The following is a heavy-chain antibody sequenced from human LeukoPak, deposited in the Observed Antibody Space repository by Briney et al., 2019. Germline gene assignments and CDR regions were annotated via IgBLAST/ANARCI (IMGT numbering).Heavy chain of an antibody. V-gene: IGHV3-7*01. CDR2: IKEDGSGK. J-gene: IGHJ4*02. D-gene: IGHD2-2*01. CDR1: RFIFSKYA. CDR3: VRHDRAEADMST. Sequence: GGSLRLSCAASRFIFSKYAMSWVRQAPGKGLEWVANIKEDGSGKYYVDSVKGRFTISRDNAKNSLYLQMNSLRAEDTALYYCVRHDRAEADMSTWGQGTLVTVSS.